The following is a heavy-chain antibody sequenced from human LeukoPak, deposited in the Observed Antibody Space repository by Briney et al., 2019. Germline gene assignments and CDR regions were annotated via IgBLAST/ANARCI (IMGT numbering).Heavy chain of an antibody. CDR1: GFTFGDYA. CDR3: TRDSLYGDYEIFDY. D-gene: IGHD4-17*01. CDR2: IRSKAYGGTT. Sequence: GGSLRLSCTASGFTFGDYATSWFRQAPGKGLEWVGFIRSKAYGGTTEYAASVKGRFTISRDDSKSIAYLQMNSLKTEDTAVYYCTRDSLYGDYEIFDYWGQGTLVTVSS. V-gene: IGHV3-49*03. J-gene: IGHJ4*02.